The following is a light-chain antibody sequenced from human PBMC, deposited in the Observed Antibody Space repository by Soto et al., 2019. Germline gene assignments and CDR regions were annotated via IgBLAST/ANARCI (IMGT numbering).Light chain of an antibody. J-gene: IGLJ1*01. Sequence: QSVLTQPASVSGSPGQSITISCTGTSSDVGGYNSVSWYRQDPGKAPKLMIYDVTNRPSGVSNRFSRSKSGNTASLTISGLQAEDEADYYCSSFTSSITYVFGTGTKVTVL. CDR2: DVT. V-gene: IGLV2-14*01. CDR1: SSDVGGYNS. CDR3: SSFTSSITYV.